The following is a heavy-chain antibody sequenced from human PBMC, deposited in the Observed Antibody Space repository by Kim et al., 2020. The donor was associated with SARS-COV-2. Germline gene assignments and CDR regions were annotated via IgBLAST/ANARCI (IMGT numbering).Heavy chain of an antibody. J-gene: IGHJ4*02. CDR3: ARDLDLYDYVWGLDY. D-gene: IGHD3-16*01. V-gene: IGHV1-3*01. Sequence: QKVQDRVTMTRDTSASTVYMALSSLTSEDAAVYYCARDLDLYDYVWGLDYWGQGTLVTVSS.